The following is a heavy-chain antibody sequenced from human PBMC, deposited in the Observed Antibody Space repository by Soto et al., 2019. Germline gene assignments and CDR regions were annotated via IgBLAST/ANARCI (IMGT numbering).Heavy chain of an antibody. Sequence: PGGSLRLSCAASGFTFSNAWMSWVRQAPGKGLEWVGRIKSKTDGGTTDYAAPVKGRFTIPRDDSKNTLYLQMNSLKTEDTAVYYCTTTASFLEWLWTNDYWGQGTLVTVSS. CDR3: TTTASFLEWLWTNDY. D-gene: IGHD3-3*01. CDR2: IKSKTDGGTT. V-gene: IGHV3-15*01. CDR1: GFTFSNAW. J-gene: IGHJ4*02.